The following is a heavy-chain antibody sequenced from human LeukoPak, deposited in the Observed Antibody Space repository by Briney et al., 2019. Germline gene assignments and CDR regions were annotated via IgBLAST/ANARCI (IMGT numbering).Heavy chain of an antibody. J-gene: IGHJ6*02. Sequence: RRSLRLSCEASGFTFSAYGMTLVRQAPGKGLEWVSSIGSDNKPHYSEAVKGRFGISRDNSKSMLFLQLNSVRAEDTALYYCARDLHNYVDMDYWGQGTTVTVSS. CDR2: IGSDNKP. CDR1: GFTFSAYG. D-gene: IGHD5-24*01. V-gene: IGHV3-23*01. CDR3: ARDLHNYVDMDY.